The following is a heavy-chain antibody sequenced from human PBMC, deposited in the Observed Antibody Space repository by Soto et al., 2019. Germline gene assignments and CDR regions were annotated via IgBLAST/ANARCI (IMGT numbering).Heavy chain of an antibody. CDR1: GFTFNSYG. CDR2: ISYDGSLK. Sequence: QVQLVESGGGVVQPGRSLRLSCAASGFTFNSYGMHWVRQAPGKGLEWVAVISYDGSLKYHADSVKGRFTISRDNSKNTLYLQMNSLRAEDTAAYYCAKESCSRTTCYAEENGMDVWRQGTTVTVSS. D-gene: IGHD2-2*01. CDR3: AKESCSRTTCYAEENGMDV. V-gene: IGHV3-30*18. J-gene: IGHJ6*02.